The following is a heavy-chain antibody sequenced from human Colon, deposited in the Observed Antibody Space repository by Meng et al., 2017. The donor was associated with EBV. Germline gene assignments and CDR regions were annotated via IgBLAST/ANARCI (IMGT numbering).Heavy chain of an antibody. CDR1: GGPLSIGCYY. V-gene: IGHV4-31*03. CDR2: IHSSGST. CDR3: ARASYGSGSPLGESWFDP. Sequence: RPVAGPGSLESYHTRVITITVLGGPLSIGCYYWSWIRQDPGNGLGWIGYIHSSGSTYYHPSLRSRLTISVDTSKNQFSLKLSSVTAADTAVYYCARASYGSGSPLGESWFDPWGQGTLVTVSS. D-gene: IGHD3-10*01. J-gene: IGHJ5*02.